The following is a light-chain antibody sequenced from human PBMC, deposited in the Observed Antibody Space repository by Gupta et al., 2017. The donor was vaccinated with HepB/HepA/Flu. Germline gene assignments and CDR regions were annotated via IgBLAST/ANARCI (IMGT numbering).Light chain of an antibody. Sequence: QSALTQPASVSGSPGQSITISCTGTSSDVGTYNSVSWYQQYPGKAPKLLISDDTNRPSWLSNRFSGSKSGNMASLTISGLQAEDEAEYYCSSFTGTNTLVVFGGGTKLTVL. CDR2: DDT. CDR3: SSFTGTNTLVV. V-gene: IGLV2-14*03. J-gene: IGLJ2*01. CDR1: SSDVGTYNS.